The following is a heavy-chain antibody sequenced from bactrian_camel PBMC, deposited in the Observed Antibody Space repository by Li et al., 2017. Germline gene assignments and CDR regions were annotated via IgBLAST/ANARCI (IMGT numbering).Heavy chain of an antibody. V-gene: IGHV3S63*01. D-gene: IGHD2*01. CDR3: AAGQVRAHGGAWSRAYEYNY. Sequence: HVQLVESGGGSVQAGGSLRLSCTASRSTYWYCLGWFRQVPGKDREGVATIFTAGANTNYADSVRGRFTISQDNSNNTVYLQMNSLKPEDTAMYYCAAGQVRAHGGAWSRAYEYNYWGQGTQVTVS. CDR1: RSTYWYC. CDR2: IFTAGANT. J-gene: IGHJ4*01.